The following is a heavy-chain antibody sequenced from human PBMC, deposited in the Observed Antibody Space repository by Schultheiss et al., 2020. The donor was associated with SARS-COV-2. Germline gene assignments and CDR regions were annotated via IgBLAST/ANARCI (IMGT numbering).Heavy chain of an antibody. CDR2: ISGSGGST. Sequence: GGSLRLSCAASGFTFSSYSMNWVRQAPGKGLEWVSAISGSGGSTYYADSVKGRFTISRDNSKNTLYLQMNSLRAEDTAVYYCAKRDDYGDYAYYFDYWGQGTLVTVSS. J-gene: IGHJ4*02. CDR3: AKRDDYGDYAYYFDY. CDR1: GFTFSSYS. D-gene: IGHD4-17*01. V-gene: IGHV3-23*01.